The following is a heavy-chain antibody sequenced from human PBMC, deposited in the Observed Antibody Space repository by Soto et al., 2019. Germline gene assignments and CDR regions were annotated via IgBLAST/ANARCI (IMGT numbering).Heavy chain of an antibody. D-gene: IGHD2-21*02. Sequence: GGSLRLSCAASGFTFSSYWMSWVRQAPGKGLEWVANIKQDGSEKYYVDSVKGRFTISRDNAKNSLCLQMNSLRAEDTAVYYCARDFRVTQPYYYYYGMDVWGQGTTVTVSS. CDR3: ARDFRVTQPYYYYYGMDV. J-gene: IGHJ6*02. CDR1: GFTFSSYW. CDR2: IKQDGSEK. V-gene: IGHV3-7*05.